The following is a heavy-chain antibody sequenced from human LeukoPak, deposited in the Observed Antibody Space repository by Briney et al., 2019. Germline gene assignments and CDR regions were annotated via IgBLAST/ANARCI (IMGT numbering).Heavy chain of an antibody. CDR3: ARVRDVPV. CDR2: INGNSGGT. D-gene: IGHD6-6*01. V-gene: IGHV1-2*02. Sequence: AAVKVSCKASGYTFTDYDLHWVRQAPGQGLEWMGWINGNSGGTNYAQTFQGRVTMTRDTSISTAYMELSRLTSDDTAVYYCARVRDVPVWGQGSTVTVSS. CDR1: GYTFTDYD. J-gene: IGHJ6*02.